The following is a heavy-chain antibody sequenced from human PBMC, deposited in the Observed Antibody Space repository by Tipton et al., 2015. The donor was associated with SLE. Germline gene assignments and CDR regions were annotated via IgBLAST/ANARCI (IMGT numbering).Heavy chain of an antibody. CDR1: YGSIKSGRYF. CDR2: VYISVYT. V-gene: IGHV4-61*02. D-gene: IGHD1-26*01. CDR3: ARGGGSYYDY. J-gene: IGHJ4*02. Sequence: TLSLTCTVSYGSIKSGRYFWSWSRQPAGKGLEWIGRVYISVYTTYSPPPQGRVTMSVDKSKNQFYLGVNSVTAADTAVYYCARGGGSYYDYWGQGTLVAVSS.